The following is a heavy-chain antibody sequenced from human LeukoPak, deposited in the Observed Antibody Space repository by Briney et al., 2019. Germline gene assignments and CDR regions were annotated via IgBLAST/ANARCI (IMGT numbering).Heavy chain of an antibody. D-gene: IGHD2-15*01. Sequence: ASVKVSCKASGYTFTSYDINWVRQATGQGLEWMGWMNPNSGNTGYAQKFQGRVTTTRNTSISTAYMELSSLRSEDTAVYYCARGVPVRRFLLYCSGGSCYSHYMDVWGKGTTVTVSS. V-gene: IGHV1-8*03. CDR1: GYTFTSYD. J-gene: IGHJ6*03. CDR2: MNPNSGNT. CDR3: ARGVPVRRFLLYCSGGSCYSHYMDV.